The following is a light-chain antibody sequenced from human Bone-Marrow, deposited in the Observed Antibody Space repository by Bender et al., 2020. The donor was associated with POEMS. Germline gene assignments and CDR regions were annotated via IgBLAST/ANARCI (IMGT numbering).Light chain of an antibody. CDR2: SSH. CDR1: SSNIGAHA. Sequence: QSVLTQPPSASGTPGQRVTISCSGGSSNIGAHAVNWYQHLPGTAPKLLIYSSHRRPSEVPDRFSGSRSGTSSSLAISGLQSEDEADYYCAVWDDSLNGWVFGRGTKLTLL. J-gene: IGLJ3*02. CDR3: AVWDDSLNGWV. V-gene: IGLV1-44*01.